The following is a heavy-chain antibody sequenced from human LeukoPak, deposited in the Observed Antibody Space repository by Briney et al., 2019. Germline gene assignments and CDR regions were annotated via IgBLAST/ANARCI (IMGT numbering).Heavy chain of an antibody. D-gene: IGHD3-10*01. Sequence: SETLSLTCTVSGGSISSSSYYWVWIRQPPGKGLEWIGCVYYSGSTYYNPSLKSRVTISVDTSKNQFSLKLSSVTAADTAVYYCPITMTRGVITTWGQGTLVTVSS. V-gene: IGHV4-39*07. CDR3: PITMTRGVITT. CDR2: VYYSGST. J-gene: IGHJ4*02. CDR1: GGSISSSSYY.